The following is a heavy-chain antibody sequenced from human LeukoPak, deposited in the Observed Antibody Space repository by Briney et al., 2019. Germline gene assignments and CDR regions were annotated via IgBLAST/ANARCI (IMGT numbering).Heavy chain of an antibody. V-gene: IGHV4-39*01. Sequence: SDTLSLTCTVSGGSFSSSSYYWGWIRPPPRKGLEGIGSIYYSGSHYYHPSLKSRITISVNTTNKQFSLKLSSVTAADTAVYYCARHVGFITMVRGVINNNWFDPWGQGTLVTVSS. CDR3: ARHVGFITMVRGVINNNWFDP. CDR2: IYYSGSH. CDR1: GGSFSSSSYY. D-gene: IGHD3-10*01. J-gene: IGHJ5*02.